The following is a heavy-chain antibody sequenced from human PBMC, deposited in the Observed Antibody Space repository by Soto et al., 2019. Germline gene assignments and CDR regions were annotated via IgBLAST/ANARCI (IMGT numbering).Heavy chain of an antibody. Sequence: GGSLRLSCAASGFTFSSYGMHWVRQAPGKGLEWVAVIWYDGSNKYYADSVKGRFTISRDNSKNTLYLQMNSLRAEDTAVYYCARDRDGLEPSLCDYWGQGTLVTVSS. V-gene: IGHV3-33*01. D-gene: IGHD1-1*01. CDR3: ARDRDGLEPSLCDY. CDR1: GFTFSSYG. J-gene: IGHJ4*02. CDR2: IWYDGSNK.